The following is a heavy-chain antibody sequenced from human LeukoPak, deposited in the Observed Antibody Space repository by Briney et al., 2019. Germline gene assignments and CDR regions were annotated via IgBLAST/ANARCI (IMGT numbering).Heavy chain of an antibody. CDR3: ARENYRNLDY. CDR1: GYTFTTYG. J-gene: IGHJ4*02. Sequence: EASVKVSCKTSGYTFTTYGISWVRQAPGQGLEWMGWFSTNNGNTKYAQRLQGRVTVTTDTSTSTAYMELRSLRSDDTAMYYCARENYRNLDYWGQGTLVTVSS. V-gene: IGHV1-18*01. CDR2: FSTNNGNT. D-gene: IGHD1-7*01.